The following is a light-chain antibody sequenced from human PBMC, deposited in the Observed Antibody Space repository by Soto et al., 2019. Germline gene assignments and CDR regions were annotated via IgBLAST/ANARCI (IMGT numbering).Light chain of an antibody. V-gene: IGKV3D-15*01. J-gene: IGKJ4*01. CDR1: QYISSN. CDR2: DAT. Sequence: DIVMTQSPATLSESPGERVTLSCRASQYISSNLAWYQQKPGQPPGLRIYDATSRATGIPSRFNGSGSGTDVTLTIMSLQSEDFAVYFWQQDHDWPPLTFGGGTKVESK. CDR3: QQDHDWPPLT.